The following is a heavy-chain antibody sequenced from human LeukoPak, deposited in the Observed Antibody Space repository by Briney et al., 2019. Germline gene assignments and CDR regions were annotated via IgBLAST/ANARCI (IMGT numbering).Heavy chain of an antibody. CDR3: ARDQGSSGRRGNWFDP. V-gene: IGHV4-38-2*02. Sequence: SETLSLTCTVSGYSISSGYYWGWIRQPPGKGLEWIGSIYHSGSTYYNPSLKSRVTISVDTSKNQFSLKLSSVTAADTAVYYCARDQGSSGRRGNWFDPWGQGTLVTVSS. D-gene: IGHD6-19*01. J-gene: IGHJ5*02. CDR1: GYSISSGYY. CDR2: IYHSGST.